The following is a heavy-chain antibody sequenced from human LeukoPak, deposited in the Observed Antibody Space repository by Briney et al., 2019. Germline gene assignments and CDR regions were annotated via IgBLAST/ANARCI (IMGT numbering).Heavy chain of an antibody. CDR3: ARCAVWERLGMDV. D-gene: IGHD3-16*01. V-gene: IGHV4-34*01. Sequence: SETLSLTCAVYGGSFSGYYWSWIRQPPGKGLEWIGEINHSGSTNYNPSLKSRVTISVDTSKNQFSLKLSSVTAADTAVYYCARCAVWERLGMDVWGQGTTVTVSS. CDR2: INHSGST. CDR1: GGSFSGYY. J-gene: IGHJ6*02.